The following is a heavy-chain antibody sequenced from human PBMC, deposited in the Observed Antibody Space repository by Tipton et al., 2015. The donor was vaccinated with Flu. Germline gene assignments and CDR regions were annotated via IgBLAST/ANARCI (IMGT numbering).Heavy chain of an antibody. D-gene: IGHD2-2*01. CDR3: ARRGYCSTTSCPGGRYYQYYGMDV. J-gene: IGHJ6*02. CDR2: IIPIFGTA. CDR1: GGTFGNYG. V-gene: IGHV1-69*01. Sequence: QLVQSGAEVKKPGSSVKVSCKASGGTFGNYGINWMRQAPGQGLEWMGGIIPIFGTANYAQKFQGRVTITADVLTNTAYMELSSLRSEDTTIYYCARRGYCSTTSCPGGRYYQYYGMDVWGQGTTVTVSS.